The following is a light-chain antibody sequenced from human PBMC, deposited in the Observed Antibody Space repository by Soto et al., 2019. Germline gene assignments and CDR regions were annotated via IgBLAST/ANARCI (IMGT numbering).Light chain of an antibody. CDR1: QAISNY. V-gene: IGKV1-6*01. CDR3: LQDYNYPLT. J-gene: IGKJ4*01. Sequence: IQMTQSPSFLSASVGDRVTITCRASQAISNYLNWYQQKPGKAPKLLIYAASSLQSGVPSRFSGSGSGTDFTLTISSLQPEDFATYYCLQDYNYPLTFGGGTKVDIK. CDR2: AAS.